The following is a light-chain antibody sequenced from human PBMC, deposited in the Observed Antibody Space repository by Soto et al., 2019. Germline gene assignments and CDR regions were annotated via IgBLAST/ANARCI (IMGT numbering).Light chain of an antibody. J-gene: IGKJ5*01. CDR1: QGVSSS. CDR3: QQRSNWPMST. Sequence: EIVLTQSPATLSLSPGERATLSCRASQGVSSSLAWYQQKPGQAPRLLIYDASNRATGIPARFSGSGSGTDFTLTISSREPEDFAVYYCQQRSNWPMSTFGQGTRLEIK. V-gene: IGKV3-11*01. CDR2: DAS.